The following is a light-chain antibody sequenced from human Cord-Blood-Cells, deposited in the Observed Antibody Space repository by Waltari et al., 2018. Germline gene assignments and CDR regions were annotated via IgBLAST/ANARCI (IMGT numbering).Light chain of an antibody. Sequence: QSVLTQPPSVSGAPGQRVTISCTGSSSHIGAGYAVHWYQQLPGTAPKLLLYGNSNRPSGVPDRFSGSKSGTSASLAITGLQAEDEADYYCQSYDSSLSGYVVFGGGTKLTVL. J-gene: IGLJ2*01. CDR3: QSYDSSLSGYVV. CDR2: GNS. CDR1: SSHIGAGYA. V-gene: IGLV1-40*01.